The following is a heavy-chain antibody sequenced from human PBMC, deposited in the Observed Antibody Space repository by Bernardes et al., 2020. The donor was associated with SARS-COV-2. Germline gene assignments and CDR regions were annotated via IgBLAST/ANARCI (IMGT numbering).Heavy chain of an antibody. D-gene: IGHD3-10*01. CDR2: ISSGGSGT. CDR1: GFIFESYA. J-gene: IGHJ4*02. Sequence: GSLRLSCAASGFIFESYAMSWVRQAPGKGLEWVSTISSGGSGTYYADSARGRFTISRDNSKNTLFLQMNSLRAEDTAVYYCAKKKEWFGDFADFHYWGQGSLVTVSS. CDR3: AKKKEWFGDFADFHY. V-gene: IGHV3-23*01.